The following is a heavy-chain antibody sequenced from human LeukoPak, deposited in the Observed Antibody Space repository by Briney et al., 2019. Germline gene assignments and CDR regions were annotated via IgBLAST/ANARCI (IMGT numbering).Heavy chain of an antibody. D-gene: IGHD3-10*01. CDR1: GGTFSGYY. Sequence: SETLSLTCAVYGGTFSGYYWSWIRQPPGKRLEWVGESNDSGGTNYNPSLKSRVTISVDTSKNQFSLKLSSVTAADTAVYYCARVSYAVFYYYMDVWGKGTTVTVSS. J-gene: IGHJ6*03. CDR3: ARVSYAVFYYYMDV. V-gene: IGHV4-34*01. CDR2: SNDSGGT.